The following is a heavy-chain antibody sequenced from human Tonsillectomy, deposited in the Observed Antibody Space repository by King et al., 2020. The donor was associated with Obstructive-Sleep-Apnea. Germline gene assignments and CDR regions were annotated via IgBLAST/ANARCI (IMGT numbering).Heavy chain of an antibody. V-gene: IGHV3-9*01. CDR3: AKGYYDTNAYYFDY. J-gene: IGHJ4*02. Sequence: VQLVESGGGLVQPGRSLRLSCAASGFTFDDYAMHWVRQAPGKGLEWVSGISWNSDNIDYADSVKGRFTISRDNAKNSLYLQVNSLRVEDTALYYCAKGYYDTNAYYFDYWGQGTLVSVSS. CDR2: ISWNSDNI. CDR1: GFTFDDYA. D-gene: IGHD3-22*01.